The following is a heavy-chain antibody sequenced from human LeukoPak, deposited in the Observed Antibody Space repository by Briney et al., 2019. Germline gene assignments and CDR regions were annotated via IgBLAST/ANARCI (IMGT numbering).Heavy chain of an antibody. J-gene: IGHJ4*02. Sequence: SVKVSCKASGYTFTSYGISWVRRAPGQGLGWMGRIIPILGIANYAQKFQGRVTITADKSTSTAYMELSSLRSEDTAVYYCARGDYYDSSGYYYEGYWGQGTLVTVSS. CDR1: GYTFTSYG. CDR3: ARGDYYDSSGYYYEGY. CDR2: IIPILGIA. V-gene: IGHV1-69*04. D-gene: IGHD3-22*01.